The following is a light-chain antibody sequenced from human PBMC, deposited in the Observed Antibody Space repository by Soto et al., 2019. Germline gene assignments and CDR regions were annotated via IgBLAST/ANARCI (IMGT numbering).Light chain of an antibody. Sequence: DIQMTQSPSSLSASVGDRVTITCRAGQSISNYLNWYQHKPGKAPKVLIHAASSLESGVPSRFSGSGSGTDFTLTISSLEPEDFAIYYCQQSYSTLALTFGGGTKVDIK. CDR3: QQSYSTLALT. CDR1: QSISNY. V-gene: IGKV1-39*01. J-gene: IGKJ4*01. CDR2: AAS.